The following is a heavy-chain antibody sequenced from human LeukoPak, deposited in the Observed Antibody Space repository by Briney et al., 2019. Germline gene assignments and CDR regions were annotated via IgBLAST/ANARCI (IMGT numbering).Heavy chain of an antibody. J-gene: IGHJ6*03. CDR1: GGSISSGSYY. V-gene: IGHV4-61*02. CDR2: IYTSGST. CDR3: ARDYYDSSGYPYYYYYYYMDV. D-gene: IGHD3-22*01. Sequence: SETLSLTCTVSGGSISSGSYYWSWIRQPAGKGLEWIGRIYTSGSTNYNPSLKSRVTISLDTSKNQFSLKLSSVTAADTAVYYCARDYYDSSGYPYYYYYYYMDVWGKGTTVTVSS.